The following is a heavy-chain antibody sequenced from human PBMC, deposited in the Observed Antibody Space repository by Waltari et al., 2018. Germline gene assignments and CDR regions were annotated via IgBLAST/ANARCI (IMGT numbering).Heavy chain of an antibody. Sequence: EVQLLESGGGLVQPGGSLTLSCAASGITFSSYPMRWVRQAPGKWLEWVSTISASGGTFYAESVKGRFTVSRDSSKNTLSLQMNSLRAEDTAVYYCARGPAYYFDYWDQGTLVTVSS. CDR2: ISASGGT. CDR3: ARGPAYYFDY. V-gene: IGHV3-23*01. J-gene: IGHJ4*02. CDR1: GITFSSYP.